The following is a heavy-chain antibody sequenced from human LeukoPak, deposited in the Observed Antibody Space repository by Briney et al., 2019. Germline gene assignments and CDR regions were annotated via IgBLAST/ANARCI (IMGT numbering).Heavy chain of an antibody. Sequence: SETLSLTCTVSGGSISSYYWSWIRQPPGKGLEWIGYIYYSGSTNYNPSLKSRVTISVDTSKNQFSLKLSSVTAADTAVYYCARGVFPYSYGYSDYWGQGTLVTVSS. D-gene: IGHD5-18*01. V-gene: IGHV4-59*12. CDR1: GGSISSYY. CDR2: IYYSGST. CDR3: ARGVFPYSYGYSDY. J-gene: IGHJ4*02.